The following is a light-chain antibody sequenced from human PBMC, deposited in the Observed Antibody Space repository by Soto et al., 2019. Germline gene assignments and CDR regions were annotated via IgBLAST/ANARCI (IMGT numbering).Light chain of an antibody. CDR2: HTS. V-gene: IGKV3-15*01. CDR3: QCYGTWPPRLV. Sequence: VVRTQSPATLSVSPGERATLSCRASQSVSRNLAWYQHKPGQAPGLLIYHTSTRGTGIPARFSGSGSGSECPLTVTGRQSEDYAFSSCQCYGTWPPRLVFGGGTKVEIK. J-gene: IGKJ4*01. CDR1: QSVSRN.